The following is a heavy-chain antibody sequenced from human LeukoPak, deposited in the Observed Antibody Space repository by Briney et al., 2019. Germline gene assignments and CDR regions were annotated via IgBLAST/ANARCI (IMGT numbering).Heavy chain of an antibody. CDR3: ARVGSSGWYYFDY. CDR1: GFTFSSYS. J-gene: IGHJ4*02. Sequence: GGSLRLSCAASGFTFSSYSMNWVRQAPGKGLEWVSYISSSSSTIYYADSVKGRFTISRDNAKNSLYLQMNSLRAEDTAVYYCARVGSSGWYYFDYWGQGTLVTVSS. CDR2: ISSSSSTI. D-gene: IGHD6-19*01. V-gene: IGHV3-48*01.